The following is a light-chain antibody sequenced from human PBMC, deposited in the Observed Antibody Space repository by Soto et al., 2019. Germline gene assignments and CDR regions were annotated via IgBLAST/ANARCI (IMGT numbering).Light chain of an antibody. CDR3: QQYGSSPRG. Sequence: EIVLTQSPGTLSLSPGERATLSRRASQSVSSSYLAWYQQKPGQAPRLLIYGASSRATGIPDRFSGSGSGTDFTLTISRLEPEDFAVYYCQQYGSSPRGFGQGTKVDIK. CDR1: QSVSSSY. CDR2: GAS. J-gene: IGKJ1*01. V-gene: IGKV3-20*01.